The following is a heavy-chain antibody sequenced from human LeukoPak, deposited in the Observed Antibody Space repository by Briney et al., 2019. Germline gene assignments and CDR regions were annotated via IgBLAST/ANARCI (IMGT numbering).Heavy chain of an antibody. CDR1: GYTFTNYG. CDR3: ARARLLRYYDWLLYHSNWFDP. CDR2: ISAYIGNT. J-gene: IGHJ5*02. Sequence: ASVKVSCKASGYTFTNYGISWVRQAPGQGLEWMGWISAYIGNTNYAQKLQGRVTMTTDTSTSTAYMELRSLRSDDTAVYYCARARLLRYYDWLLYHSNWFDPWGQGTLVTVSS. D-gene: IGHD3-9*01. V-gene: IGHV1-18*01.